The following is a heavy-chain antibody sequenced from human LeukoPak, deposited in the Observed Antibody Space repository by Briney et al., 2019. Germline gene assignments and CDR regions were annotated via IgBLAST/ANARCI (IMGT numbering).Heavy chain of an antibody. D-gene: IGHD2-8*01. CDR3: ARESGGCTNGVCYPLGY. V-gene: IGHV1-2*02. J-gene: IGHJ4*02. Sequence: ASVKVSCKASGYTFTGYYMHWVRQAPGQGLEWMGWINPNSGGTNYAQKFQGRVTMTRDTSISTAYMELSRLRSDDTAVYYCARESGGCTNGVCYPLGYWGQGTLVTVSS. CDR2: INPNSGGT. CDR1: GYTFTGYY.